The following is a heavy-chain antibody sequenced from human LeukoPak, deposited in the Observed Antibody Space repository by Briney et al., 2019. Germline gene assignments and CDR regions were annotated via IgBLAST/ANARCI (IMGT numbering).Heavy chain of an antibody. D-gene: IGHD1-26*01. J-gene: IGHJ4*02. CDR3: ARVWELSFDH. CDR2: SYSSGST. CDR1: GFTLSTEH. V-gene: IGHV3-53*01. Sequence: VGALTLSCAASGFTLSTEHMRWVRQAPRKGLEWVAVSYSSGSTHYAESVKGRFTISRDNSKNTLDLQMNSLRVEDTALYYCARVWELSFDHWGQGTLVTVSS.